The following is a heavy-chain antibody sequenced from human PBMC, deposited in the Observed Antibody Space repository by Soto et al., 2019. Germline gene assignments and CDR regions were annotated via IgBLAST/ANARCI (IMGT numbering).Heavy chain of an antibody. CDR2: ISAYNGNT. CDR1: GYTFTSYG. Sequence: ASVKVSCKASGYTFTSYGISWVRQAPGQGLEWMGWISAYNGNTNYAQKLQGRVTMTTDTSTSTAYMELRSLRSDDTAVYYCAREGYCSGGSCYTNSYYYYGMDVWGQGTTVPISS. D-gene: IGHD2-15*01. CDR3: AREGYCSGGSCYTNSYYYYGMDV. J-gene: IGHJ6*02. V-gene: IGHV1-18*01.